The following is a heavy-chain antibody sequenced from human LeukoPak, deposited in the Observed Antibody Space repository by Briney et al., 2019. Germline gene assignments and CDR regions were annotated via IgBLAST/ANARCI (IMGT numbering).Heavy chain of an antibody. CDR1: GFTFSSYW. CDR3: ARSNQADDY. V-gene: IGHV3-74*01. Sequence: GGSLRLSCAASGFTFSSYWMHWVRQVPGKGLVWVARINPGGSSITYADSVKGRFTISRDSAKNTLYLQMDSLRAEDTGVYYCARSNQADDYWGQGTLVTVSS. CDR2: INPGGSSI. J-gene: IGHJ4*02. D-gene: IGHD1-14*01.